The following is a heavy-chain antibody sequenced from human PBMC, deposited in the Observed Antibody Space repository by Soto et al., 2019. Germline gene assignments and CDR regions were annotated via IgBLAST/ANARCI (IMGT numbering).Heavy chain of an antibody. D-gene: IGHD5-18*01. CDR2: MSFDGSNK. Sequence: QVHLVESGGGVVQPGRSLRLSCAASGFTFSNYGMHWARQAPGKGLEWVAVMSFDGSNKYYGDSVKGRFTISRDNSKNTLSLQMNSLRAEDTAVYYCARAYTAMVLDSWGQGTLVTVSS. V-gene: IGHV3-30*03. J-gene: IGHJ4*02. CDR1: GFTFSNYG. CDR3: ARAYTAMVLDS.